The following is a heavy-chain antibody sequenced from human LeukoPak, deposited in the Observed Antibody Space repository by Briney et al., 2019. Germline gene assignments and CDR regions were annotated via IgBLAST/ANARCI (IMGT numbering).Heavy chain of an antibody. D-gene: IGHD3-22*01. CDR3: ARDSGDSSAYHS. V-gene: IGHV3-66*01. Sequence: GGSLRLSCAASGFNVRSNYMSWVRQAPGKGLEWVSILYSGGSTYYADSVKGRFTISRDNSKNTLYLQMNSLRAEDTAVYYCARDSGDSSAYHSWGQGTLSPSPQ. CDR1: GFNVRSNY. J-gene: IGHJ4*02. CDR2: LYSGGST.